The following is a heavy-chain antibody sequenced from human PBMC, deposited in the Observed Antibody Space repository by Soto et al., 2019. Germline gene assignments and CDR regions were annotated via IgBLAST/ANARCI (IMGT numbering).Heavy chain of an antibody. CDR2: ISYDGSNK. D-gene: IGHD3-10*01. V-gene: IGHV3-30*18. CDR3: AKRVWFGANGGGMDV. J-gene: IGHJ6*02. CDR1: GFTFSSYG. Sequence: QVQLVESGGGVVQPGRSLRLSCAASGFTFSSYGMHWVRQAPGKGLEWVAVISYDGSNKYYADSVKGRFTISRDNSKNTLYLQMNSLRAEDTAVYHCAKRVWFGANGGGMDVWGQGATVTVSS.